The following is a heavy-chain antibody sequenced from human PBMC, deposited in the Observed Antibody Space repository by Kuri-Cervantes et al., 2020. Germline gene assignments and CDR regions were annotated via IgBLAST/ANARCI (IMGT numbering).Heavy chain of an antibody. D-gene: IGHD3-9*01. J-gene: IGHJ5*02. CDR3: AKDGYDILTFLVS. CDR2: IGTAGDT. CDR1: GFTFSSYD. Sequence: GESLKISCAASGFTFSSYDMHWVRQATGKGLEWVSAIGTAGDTYYPGSVKGRFTISRDNAKNSLYLQMNSLRAEDTALYYCAKDGYDILTFLVSWGQGTLVTVSS. V-gene: IGHV3-13*01.